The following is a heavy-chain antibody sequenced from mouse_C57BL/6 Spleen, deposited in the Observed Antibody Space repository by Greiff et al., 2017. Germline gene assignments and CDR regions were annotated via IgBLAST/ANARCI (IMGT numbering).Heavy chain of an antibody. CDR3: AGEGDY. CDR1: GYTFTSYW. CDR2: IDPSDSYT. Sequence: QVQLQQPGAELVMPGASVKLSCKASGYTFTSYWMHWVKQRPGQGLEWIGEIDPSDSYTNYNQKFKGKSTLTDDKSSSTAYMQLSSLASEDSAVYYYAGEGDYWGQGTTLTVSS. J-gene: IGHJ2*01. V-gene: IGHV1-69*01.